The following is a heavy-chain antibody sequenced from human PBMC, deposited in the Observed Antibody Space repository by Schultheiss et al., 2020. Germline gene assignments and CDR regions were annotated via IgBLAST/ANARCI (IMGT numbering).Heavy chain of an antibody. CDR2: INHSGST. CDR3: ARGRTYYYGSGSTRAGKNYYYYGMDV. D-gene: IGHD3-10*01. Sequence: GSLRLSCAVYSGSFSGYYWSWIRQPPGKGLEWIGEINHSGSTNYNPSLKSRVTISVDTSKNQFSLKLSSVTAADTAVYYCARGRTYYYGSGSTRAGKNYYYYGMDVWGQGTTVTVSS. V-gene: IGHV4-34*01. J-gene: IGHJ6*02. CDR1: SGSFSGYY.